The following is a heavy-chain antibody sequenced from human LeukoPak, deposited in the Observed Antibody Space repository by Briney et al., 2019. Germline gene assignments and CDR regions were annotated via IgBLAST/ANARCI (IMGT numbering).Heavy chain of an antibody. D-gene: IGHD5-24*01. Sequence: ASVTVSCKASGYTVTSYYMHWVRQAPGQGLEWMAILNPSGGSSNYAQKFQGRATLTRATSTGTVYMELSSLRSEDTAVYYCASVYKHGMDVWGQGTTVIVPS. CDR3: ASVYKHGMDV. CDR1: GYTVTSYY. CDR2: LNPSGGSS. V-gene: IGHV1-46*01. J-gene: IGHJ6*02.